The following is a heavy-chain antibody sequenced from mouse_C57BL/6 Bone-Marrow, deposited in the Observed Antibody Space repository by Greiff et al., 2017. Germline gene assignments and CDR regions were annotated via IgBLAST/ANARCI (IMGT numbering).Heavy chain of an antibody. J-gene: IGHJ2*01. CDR2: INPSSGYT. V-gene: IGHV1-4*01. D-gene: IGHD1-1*01. Sequence: VQLQQSGAELARPGASVKMSCKASGYTFTSYTMHWVKQRPGQGLEWIGYINPSSGYTKYNQKFKDKATLTADKSSSTAYMQLSSLTSEDAAVYYCARWVYYYGSFGYWGQGTTLTVSS. CDR3: ARWVYYYGSFGY. CDR1: GYTFTSYT.